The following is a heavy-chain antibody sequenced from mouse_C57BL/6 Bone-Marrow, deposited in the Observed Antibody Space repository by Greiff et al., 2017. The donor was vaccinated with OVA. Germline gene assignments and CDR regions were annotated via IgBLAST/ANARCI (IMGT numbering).Heavy chain of an antibody. CDR2: VDPENGYT. CDR3: TTYRY. CDR1: GFNIKDDY. Sequence: VTLKESGAELVRPGASVKLSCTASGFNIKDDYMHWVKQRPEQGLEWIGWVDPENGYTEYASKFQGKATITADTSSNTAYLQLSSLTSEDTAVYYCTTYRYWGQGTTLTVSS. V-gene: IGHV14-4*01. J-gene: IGHJ2*01.